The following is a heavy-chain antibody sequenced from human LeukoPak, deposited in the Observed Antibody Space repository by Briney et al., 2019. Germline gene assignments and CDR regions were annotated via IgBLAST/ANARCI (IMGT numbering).Heavy chain of an antibody. J-gene: IGHJ4*02. V-gene: IGHV4-34*01. Sequence: PSETLSLTCAVYGGSFSGYYWSWIRQPPGKGLEWIGEINHSGSTNYHPSLKSRVTISVDTSKNQFSLKLSSVTAADTAVYYCARDTYYYDSSGYWADYWGQGTLVTVSS. D-gene: IGHD3-22*01. CDR2: INHSGST. CDR3: ARDTYYYDSSGYWADY. CDR1: GGSFSGYY.